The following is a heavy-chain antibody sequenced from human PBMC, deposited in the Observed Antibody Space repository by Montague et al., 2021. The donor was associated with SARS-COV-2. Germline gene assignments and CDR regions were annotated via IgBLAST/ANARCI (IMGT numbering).Heavy chain of an antibody. V-gene: IGHV3-7*01. J-gene: IGHJ6*02. CDR2: IKQDGSEK. Sequence: SLRLSCAASGFTFSSYWMSWVRQAPGKGLEWVANIKQDGSEKYYVDSVKGRFTISRDNAKNSLYLQMNSLRAEDTAVYYFARDSYGSGNYYYYYGMDVWGQGTTVTVSS. CDR1: GFTFSSYW. CDR3: ARDSYGSGNYYYYYGMDV. D-gene: IGHD3-10*01.